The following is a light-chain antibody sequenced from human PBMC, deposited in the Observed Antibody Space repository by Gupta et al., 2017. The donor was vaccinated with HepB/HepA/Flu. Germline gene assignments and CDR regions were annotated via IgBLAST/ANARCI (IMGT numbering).Light chain of an antibody. V-gene: IGLV2-14*03. Sequence: QSALTPPASVSGSPGPSITISCTVTSSDVGYNYVSWYQQHPGKAPKLMIYDVSNRPSELSNRFSGSKSGNTASLTISGLQAEDEADYYCSSYTTGATSVVFGGGTKLTVL. CDR3: SSYTTGATSVV. CDR2: DVS. J-gene: IGLJ2*01. CDR1: SSDVGYNY.